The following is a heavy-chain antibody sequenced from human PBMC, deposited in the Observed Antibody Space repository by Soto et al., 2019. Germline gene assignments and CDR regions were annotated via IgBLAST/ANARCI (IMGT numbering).Heavy chain of an antibody. D-gene: IGHD3-22*01. CDR3: ASPSRFDSSGYYFDS. V-gene: IGHV4-34*01. Sequence: QVQLQQWGAGLLTASETLSLTCAVYGGSFSGYYWSWIRQPPGKGLEWIGEINHSGTTKYSPSLKSRVTISVDTSKNQFSLKLSSVTAADTAVYYCASPSRFDSSGYYFDSWGQGTQVTVSS. CDR2: INHSGTT. CDR1: GGSFSGYY. J-gene: IGHJ4*02.